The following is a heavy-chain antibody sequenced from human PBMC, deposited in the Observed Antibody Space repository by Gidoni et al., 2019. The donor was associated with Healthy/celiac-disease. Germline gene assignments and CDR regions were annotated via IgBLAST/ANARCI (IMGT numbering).Heavy chain of an antibody. D-gene: IGHD5-18*01. V-gene: IGHV1-46*01. Sequence: QVQLVQSGAEVKKPGASVKVSCKASGYTFTSYYMHWVRQAPGQGLEWMGIINPSGGSTSYAQKFQGRVTMTRDTSTSTVYMELSSLRSEDTAVYYCARDPSGYSYGYSDYYYGMDVWGQGTTVTVSS. CDR2: INPSGGST. J-gene: IGHJ6*02. CDR3: ARDPSGYSYGYSDYYYGMDV. CDR1: GYTFTSYY.